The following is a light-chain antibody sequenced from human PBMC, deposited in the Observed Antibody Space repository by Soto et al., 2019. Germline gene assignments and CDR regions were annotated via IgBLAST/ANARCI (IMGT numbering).Light chain of an antibody. CDR1: SSDVGAYNY. Sequence: QSALTQPASVSGSPGQSITISCTGTSSDVGAYNYVSWYQQHPGKAPKLMIYEVSNRPSGVSNRFSGSKSGNTASLTISGLQAEDEGDYYCSSYTSGSTRVFGGGTKLTVL. V-gene: IGLV2-14*01. J-gene: IGLJ3*02. CDR3: SSYTSGSTRV. CDR2: EVS.